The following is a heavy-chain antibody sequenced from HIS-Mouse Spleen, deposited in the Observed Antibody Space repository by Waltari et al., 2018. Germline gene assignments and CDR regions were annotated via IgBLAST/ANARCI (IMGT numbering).Heavy chain of an antibody. V-gene: IGHV3-11*01. Sequence: QVQLVESGGGLVKPGGSLRLSCAASGFTFSDYYMSWIRQVPGKGLEWVSYISSIGSTIYYADSVKVRFTISRDNAKNSLYLQMNSLRAEDTAVYYCARDLHYDFWSGYYDYWGQGTLVTVSS. J-gene: IGHJ4*02. CDR1: GFTFSDYY. CDR3: ARDLHYDFWSGYYDY. D-gene: IGHD3-3*01. CDR2: ISSIGSTI.